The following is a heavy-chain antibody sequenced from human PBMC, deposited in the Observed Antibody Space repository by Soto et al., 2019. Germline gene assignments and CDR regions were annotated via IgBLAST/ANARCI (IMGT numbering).Heavy chain of an antibody. CDR2: TYHRSKWYN. Sequence: SQTLSLTCAISGDSVSSNSAAWNWIRRSPSRGLEWLGRTYHRSKWYNDYALSVKSRIAISPDTSKNQFSLQLNSVTPEDTAVYYCARTSGHFDSWGQGTWGTVSA. V-gene: IGHV6-1*01. CDR1: GDSVSSNSAA. CDR3: ARTSGHFDS. J-gene: IGHJ4*02. D-gene: IGHD6-19*01.